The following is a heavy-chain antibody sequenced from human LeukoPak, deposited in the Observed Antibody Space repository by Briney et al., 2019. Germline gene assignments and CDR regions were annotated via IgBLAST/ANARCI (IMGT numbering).Heavy chain of an antibody. D-gene: IGHD1-1*01. Sequence: GGSLRLSCAASGFTFSSHWMSWVRQAPGKGLEWVANIKSDGSTKYYVDSVKGRFTISRDNAESSLYLQMNSLGAEDTAVYYCARIGSASTNWFDPWGQGTLVTVSP. V-gene: IGHV3-7*03. CDR1: GFTFSSHW. J-gene: IGHJ5*02. CDR3: ARIGSASTNWFDP. CDR2: IKSDGSTK.